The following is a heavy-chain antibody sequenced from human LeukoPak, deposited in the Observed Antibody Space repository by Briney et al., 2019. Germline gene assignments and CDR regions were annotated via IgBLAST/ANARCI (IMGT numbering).Heavy chain of an antibody. CDR1: GFTFSSYG. CDR3: AVGASKDY. Sequence: GRSLRLSCAASGFTFSSYGMHWVRQAPGKGLEWVAVISYDGSNKYYADSVKGRFTISRDNSKNTLYLQMNSLRAEDTAVYYCAVGASKDYWGQGTLVTVSS. V-gene: IGHV3-30*03. J-gene: IGHJ4*02. CDR2: ISYDGSNK. D-gene: IGHD1-26*01.